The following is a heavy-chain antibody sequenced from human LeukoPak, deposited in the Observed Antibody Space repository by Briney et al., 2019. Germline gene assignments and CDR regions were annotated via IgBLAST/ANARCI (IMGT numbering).Heavy chain of an antibody. Sequence: GGSLRLSCAASGFTFSSYAMHWVRQAPGKGLEWVAVISYDGSNKYYADSVKGRFTISRDNSKNTLYLQMNSLRAEDTAVYYCARVGKSGSYYLPFDYWGQGTLVTVSS. CDR2: ISYDGSNK. V-gene: IGHV3-30*04. J-gene: IGHJ4*02. CDR3: ARVGKSGSYYLPFDY. CDR1: GFTFSSYA. D-gene: IGHD1-26*01.